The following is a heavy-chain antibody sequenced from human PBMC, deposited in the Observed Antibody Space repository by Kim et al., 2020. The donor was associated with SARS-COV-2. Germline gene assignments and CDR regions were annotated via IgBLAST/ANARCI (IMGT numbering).Heavy chain of an antibody. D-gene: IGHD6-13*01. J-gene: IGHJ6*01. CDR2: XXYDGSNK. CDR1: GFTFSSYA. CDR3: ARDRGGEQQLXKMGXXYYGXDV. V-gene: IGHV3-30*01. Sequence: GGSLRLSCAASGFTFSSYAMHWVRQAPGKGLXXVAXXXYDGSNKYYVDSVKGRXXXSRXXSKNXXYLQXNSLXXEDTAVYYCARDRGGEQQLXKMGXXYYGXDVWXXGTTXXVSX.